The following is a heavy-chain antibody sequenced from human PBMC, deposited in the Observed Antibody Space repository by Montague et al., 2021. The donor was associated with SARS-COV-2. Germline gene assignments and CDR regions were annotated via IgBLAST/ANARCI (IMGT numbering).Heavy chain of an antibody. J-gene: IGHJ4*02. CDR2: INHSGST. Sequence: SETLSLTCAVYGGSFNDYQWSWIRQPPGKGLEWVGEINHSGSTNYNPSLKSRVTISVDTSKNQFSLKLTSVTAADTAVYYCARGPSTINMIVVVITGGGYYFDYWGQGTLVTVSS. CDR3: ARGPSTINMIVVVITGGGYYFDY. CDR1: GGSFNDYQ. V-gene: IGHV4-34*01. D-gene: IGHD3-22*01.